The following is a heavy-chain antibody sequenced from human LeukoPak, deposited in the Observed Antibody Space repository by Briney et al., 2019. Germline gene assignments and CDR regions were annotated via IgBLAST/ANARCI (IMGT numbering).Heavy chain of an antibody. CDR2: INHSGST. J-gene: IGHJ3*02. CDR1: GGSITGYY. V-gene: IGHV4-34*01. Sequence: SETLSLTCTVSGGSITGYYWSWIRQPPGKGLEWIGEINHSGSTNYNPSLKSRVTLSVDTSKNQFSLKLSSVTAADTAVYYCARSGGSSVTDAFDIWGQGTMVTVSS. D-gene: IGHD2-2*01. CDR3: ARSGGSSVTDAFDI.